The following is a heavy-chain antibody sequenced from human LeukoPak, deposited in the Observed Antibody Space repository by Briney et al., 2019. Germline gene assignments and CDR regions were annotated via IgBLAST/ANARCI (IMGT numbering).Heavy chain of an antibody. CDR2: IKQDGSEK. V-gene: IGHV3-7*04. Sequence: PGGSLRLSCAVSGFTFSSYWMTWVRQAPGKGLEWVANIKQDGSEKYYVDSVKGRFTISRDNAKNSQYLQMNGLRAEDTAVYYCARGINWFDPWGQGTLVTVSS. CDR3: ARGINWFDP. D-gene: IGHD2-15*01. J-gene: IGHJ5*02. CDR1: GFTFSSYW.